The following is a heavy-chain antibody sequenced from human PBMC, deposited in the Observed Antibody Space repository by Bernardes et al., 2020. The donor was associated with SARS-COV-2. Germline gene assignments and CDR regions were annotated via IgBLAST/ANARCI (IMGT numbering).Heavy chain of an antibody. CDR2: ISNYGGTT. CDR3: VKERPTGDY. CDR1: GFTFSEYP. V-gene: IGHV3-64D*06. Sequence: GGSLRLSCSVSGFTFSEYPMHWVRQAPGKGLEYVSRISNYGGTTHYADSVKGRFTISGDKSKNTMYLQMSSLRVEDSAVYFCVKERPTGDYWGQGTLVTVSS. J-gene: IGHJ4*02.